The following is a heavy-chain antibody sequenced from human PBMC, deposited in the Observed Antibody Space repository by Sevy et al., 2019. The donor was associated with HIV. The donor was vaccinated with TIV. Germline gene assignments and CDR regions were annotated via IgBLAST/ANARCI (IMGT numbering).Heavy chain of an antibody. CDR3: ARDRHIYYDFWSGYPIGGYYYYGMDV. CDR2: MNPNSGNT. J-gene: IGHJ6*02. CDR1: GYTFTSYD. Sequence: ASLKVSCKASGYTFTSYDINWVRQATGQGLEWMGWMNPNSGNTGYAQKFQGRVTMTRNTSISTAYMELSSLRSEDTAVYYCARDRHIYYDFWSGYPIGGYYYYGMDVWGQGTTVTVSS. D-gene: IGHD3-3*01. V-gene: IGHV1-8*01.